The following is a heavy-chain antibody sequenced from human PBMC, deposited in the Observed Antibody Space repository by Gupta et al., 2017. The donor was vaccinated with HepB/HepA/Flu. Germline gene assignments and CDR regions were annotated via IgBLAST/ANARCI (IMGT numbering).Heavy chain of an antibody. V-gene: IGHV3-74*01. Sequence: EVQLAESGGGLVQPGGSLRHSCAASGFTVSSYWMHWVRQAPGKGLVWVSRMNQHGSVINYADSVKGRFTISRDNTKNALYLQMNSLRAEDTAIYFCSRDTFGPYDYWGQGTLVTVSS. CDR2: MNQHGSVI. J-gene: IGHJ4*02. D-gene: IGHD3-10*01. CDR1: GFTVSSYW. CDR3: SRDTFGPYDY.